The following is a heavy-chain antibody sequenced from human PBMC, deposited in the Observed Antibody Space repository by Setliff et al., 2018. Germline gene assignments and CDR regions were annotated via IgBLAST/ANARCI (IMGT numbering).Heavy chain of an antibody. CDR3: ARVTGFFYVDA. CDR2: ISYSGIT. D-gene: IGHD3-3*01. Sequence: PSETLSLTCNVSGASVSSHYWDWIRQPPGKGLEWIGFISYSGITTYNVSLKSRVSISVDTSKNQLSLTLSSVTAADTAVYYCARVTGFFYVDAWGKGT. CDR1: GASVSSHY. V-gene: IGHV4-59*02. J-gene: IGHJ6*03.